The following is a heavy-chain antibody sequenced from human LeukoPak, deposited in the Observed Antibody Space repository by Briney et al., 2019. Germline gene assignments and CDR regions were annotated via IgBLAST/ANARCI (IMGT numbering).Heavy chain of an antibody. D-gene: IGHD5-18*01. CDR1: GGSISSGSYY. V-gene: IGHV4-61*02. J-gene: IGHJ4*02. CDR2: IYTSGST. Sequence: SETLSLTCTVSGGSISSGSYYWSWIRQPAGKGLEWIGRIYTSGSTNYNPSLKSRVTISVDTSKNQFPLKLSSVTAADTAVYYCARVGYSYGSPYDYWGQGTLVTVSS. CDR3: ARVGYSYGSPYDY.